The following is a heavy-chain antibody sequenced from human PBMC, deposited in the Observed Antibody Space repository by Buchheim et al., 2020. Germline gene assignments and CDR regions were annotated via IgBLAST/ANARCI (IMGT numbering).Heavy chain of an antibody. V-gene: IGHV4-30-2*01. D-gene: IGHD3-9*01. CDR2: IYHRGST. Sequence: QLQLQESGSGLVKPSQTLSLTCAVSGGSISSGGYSWSWIRQPPGKGLEWIGYIYHRGSTYYNPSLKTRVPISVDRSKNQFSLKLSSVTAADAAEYYCARAIRCVGWTNDPPSYFDYWGQGTL. CDR1: GGSISSGGYS. CDR3: ARAIRCVGWTNDPPSYFDY. J-gene: IGHJ4*02.